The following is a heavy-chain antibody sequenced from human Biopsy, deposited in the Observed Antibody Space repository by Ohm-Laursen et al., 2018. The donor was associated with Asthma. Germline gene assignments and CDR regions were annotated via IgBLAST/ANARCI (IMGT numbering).Heavy chain of an antibody. Sequence: SSVKVPCKASGVALSGYTFEWVRQARGLGLEWIAWIVFASGATNYAQNFQDRLTVTRDMSAGSVSMELRGLSSTDTAVYYCAAGRTSLQGESLIWGQGTLVIVSS. D-gene: IGHD2/OR15-2a*01. J-gene: IGHJ4*01. V-gene: IGHV1-58*01. CDR3: AAGRTSLQGESLI. CDR2: IVFASGAT. CDR1: GVALSGYT.